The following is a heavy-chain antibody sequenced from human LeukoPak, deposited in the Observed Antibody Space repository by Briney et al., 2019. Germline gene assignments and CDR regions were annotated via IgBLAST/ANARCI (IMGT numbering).Heavy chain of an antibody. D-gene: IGHD1-20*01. CDR1: GGSISSYY. CDR2: IYYSGSN. CDR3: ARVWGITGTKDDFDI. J-gene: IGHJ3*02. Sequence: PSETLSLTCTVSGGSISSYYWSWIRQPPGKGREGIGYIYYSGSNNYNPSLKSRVTISVDTSKNQFSLKLRSVTAADTAVYYCARVWGITGTKDDFDIWGQGTMVTVSS. V-gene: IGHV4-59*01.